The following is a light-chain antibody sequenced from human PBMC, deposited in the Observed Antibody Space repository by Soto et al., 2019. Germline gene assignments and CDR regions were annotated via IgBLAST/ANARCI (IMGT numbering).Light chain of an antibody. V-gene: IGKV3-20*01. Sequence: IVLTQSPPSLSLFPGERATLSCRASQSVSSYLAWYQQKPGQAPRLLIYGASSRATGIPDRFSGSGSGTDFTLTISRLEPEDFAVYYCQQHGISHITFGQGTRLEIK. J-gene: IGKJ5*01. CDR1: QSVSSY. CDR3: QQHGISHIT. CDR2: GAS.